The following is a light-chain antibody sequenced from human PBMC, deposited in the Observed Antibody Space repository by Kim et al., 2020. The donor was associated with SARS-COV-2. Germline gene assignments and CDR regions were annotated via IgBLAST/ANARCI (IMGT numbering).Light chain of an antibody. CDR2: GAS. CDR3: QQYDNWPQT. V-gene: IGKV3-15*01. Sequence: SVSPGERATRSGRASRSGTNLAWYQQKPCQAPRLLNHGASTRATGSPARFSGSGSGTEFTLTISSLQSEDFAVYYCQQYDNWPQTFGQGTKVDI. CDR1: RSGTN. J-gene: IGKJ1*01.